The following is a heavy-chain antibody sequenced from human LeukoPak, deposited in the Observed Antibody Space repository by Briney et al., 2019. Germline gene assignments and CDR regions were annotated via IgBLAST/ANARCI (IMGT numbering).Heavy chain of an antibody. CDR3: TRDDYGETFDY. CDR1: GFTFSSYS. J-gene: IGHJ4*02. V-gene: IGHV3-48*01. D-gene: IGHD4-17*01. Sequence: GGSLRLSCAASGFTFSSYSMNWVRQAPGKGLEWVSYISSSSSTIYYADSVKGRFTISRDNSQNTLYLQMNSLRAEDTAVYYCTRDDYGETFDYWGQGTLVTVSS. CDR2: ISSSSSTI.